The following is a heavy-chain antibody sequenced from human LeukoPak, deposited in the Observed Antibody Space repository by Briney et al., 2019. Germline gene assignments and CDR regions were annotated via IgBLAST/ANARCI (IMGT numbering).Heavy chain of an antibody. CDR3: ARERSRYSYGDYFDY. D-gene: IGHD5-18*01. V-gene: IGHV3-30*02. CDR2: IRYDGSNK. J-gene: IGHJ4*02. Sequence: GGSLRLSCAASGFTFSSYGMHWVRQAPGKGLEWVAFIRYDGSNKYYADSVKGRFTISRDNSKNTLYLQMNSLRAEDTAVYYCARERSRYSYGDYFDYWGQGTLVTVSS. CDR1: GFTFSSYG.